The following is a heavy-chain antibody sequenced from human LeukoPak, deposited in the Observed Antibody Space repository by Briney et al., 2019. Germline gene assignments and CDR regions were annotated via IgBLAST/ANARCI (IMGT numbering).Heavy chain of an antibody. J-gene: IGHJ3*01. Sequence: PGGSLRLSWAASGFTLSSAATTWVPPAPGQGLEGVSNDTGSDVRTYYADSVTGPFTTSRDNAKTSLYLQMNSLRAEDTAVYYCARDHDTPITMIVVDHDAF. D-gene: IGHD3-22*01. V-gene: IGHV3-23*01. CDR3: ARDHDTPITMIVVDHDAF. CDR2: DTGSDVRT. CDR1: GFTLSSAA.